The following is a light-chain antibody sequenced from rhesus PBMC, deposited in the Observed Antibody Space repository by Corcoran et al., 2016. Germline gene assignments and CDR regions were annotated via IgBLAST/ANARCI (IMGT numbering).Light chain of an antibody. CDR2: KAS. J-gene: IGKJ3*01. CDR1: ENVNNY. Sequence: DIQMTQSPSSLSASVGDRVTITCRASENVNNYLNWYQQKPGKAPKLLIYKASTLKSGVPSRFSGSGAGTDYTFTISSLKPEDVATYYCQHGYGTPFTFGPGTKLDIK. CDR3: QHGYGTPFT. V-gene: IGKV1-74*01.